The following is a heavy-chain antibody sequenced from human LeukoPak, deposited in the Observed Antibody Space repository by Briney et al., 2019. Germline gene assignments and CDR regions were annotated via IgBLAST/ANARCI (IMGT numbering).Heavy chain of an antibody. CDR2: IHPRDSDT. CDR1: GYTFTNYW. Sequence: GESLKISCEASGYTFTNYWIGWVRQMPGKGLEWMGIIHPRDSDTRYSPSFQGQVTISADKSISTAYLQWSSLKASDTAMYYCARRYCSGSSCYLFDFWGQGTLVTVSS. V-gene: IGHV5-51*01. CDR3: ARRYCSGSSCYLFDF. J-gene: IGHJ4*02. D-gene: IGHD2-15*01.